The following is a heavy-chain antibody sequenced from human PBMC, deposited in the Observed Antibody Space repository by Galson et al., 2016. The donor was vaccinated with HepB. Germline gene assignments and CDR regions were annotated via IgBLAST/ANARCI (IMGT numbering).Heavy chain of an antibody. J-gene: IGHJ6*04. V-gene: IGHV3-53*01. CDR1: GFTVSSNY. Sequence: SLRLSCAASGFTVSSNYMSWVRQAPGKGLEWVSVIYSGGSTYYADSVKGRFTISRDNSKNTLYLQMNSLRAEDTAVYYCARGTYYDFWKHGMDGWGKVTTVTASS. CDR2: IYSGGST. CDR3: ARGTYYDFWKHGMDG. D-gene: IGHD3-3*01.